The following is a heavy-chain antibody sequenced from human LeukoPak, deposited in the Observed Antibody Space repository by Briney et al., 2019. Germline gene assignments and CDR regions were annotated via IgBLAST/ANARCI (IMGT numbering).Heavy chain of an antibody. V-gene: IGHV1-2*02. D-gene: IGHD1-26*01. J-gene: IGHJ4*02. CDR2: INPNSGGT. Sequence: GASVKVSCKASGYTFTGYYMHWVRQAPGQGLEWMGWINPNSGGTNYAQKFQGRVTMTRDTSISTAYMELSRLRSDDTAVYYCARSSGRQWAHRALGYWGQGTLVTVSS. CDR3: ARSSGRQWAHRALGY. CDR1: GYTFTGYY.